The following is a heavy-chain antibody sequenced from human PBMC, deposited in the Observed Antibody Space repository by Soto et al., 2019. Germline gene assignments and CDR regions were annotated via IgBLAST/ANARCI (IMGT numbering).Heavy chain of an antibody. CDR1: GFTFSSYS. CDR3: ARSRGSIMITFGGYSTRGMDV. V-gene: IGHV3-21*01. Sequence: WGSLRLSCAASGFTFSSYSMNFFRHSAFKWLEWVSSISSSSSYIYYADSVKGRFTISRDNAKNSLCLQMNSLRAEDTAVYYCARSRGSIMITFGGYSTRGMDVWGQGTTVTVSS. J-gene: IGHJ6*02. CDR2: ISSSSSYI. D-gene: IGHD3-16*01.